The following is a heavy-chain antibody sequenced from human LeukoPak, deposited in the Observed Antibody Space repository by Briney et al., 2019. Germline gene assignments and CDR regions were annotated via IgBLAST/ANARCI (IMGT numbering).Heavy chain of an antibody. D-gene: IGHD1-26*01. CDR1: GFTFEDYA. Sequence: PGGSLRLSCVASGFTFEDYAMHWVRQAPGKGLEWVSGISWNSGSIGYADSVKGRFTTSRDNAKNSLYVQMNSLRAEDMALYYCAKGGSYYELDYWGQGTLVTVSS. V-gene: IGHV3-9*03. CDR3: AKGGSYYELDY. J-gene: IGHJ4*02. CDR2: ISWNSGSI.